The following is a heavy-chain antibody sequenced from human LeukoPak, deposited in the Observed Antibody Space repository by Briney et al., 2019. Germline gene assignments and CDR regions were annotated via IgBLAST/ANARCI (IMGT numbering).Heavy chain of an antibody. J-gene: IGHJ4*02. CDR2: IYYSGST. D-gene: IGHD3-22*01. Sequence: PSETLSLTCTVSGGSISSSSYWWGWIRQPPGKGLEWTANIYYSGSTHYNPSLKSRVTISIEKSKNQFSLKLSSVTAADTAVYYCARNYYESSGYYPWNFDYWGQGTLVTVSS. CDR1: GGSISSSSYW. CDR3: ARNYYESSGYYPWNFDY. V-gene: IGHV4-39*01.